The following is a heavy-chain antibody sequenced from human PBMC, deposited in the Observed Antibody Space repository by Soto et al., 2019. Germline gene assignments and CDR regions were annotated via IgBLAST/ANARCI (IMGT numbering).Heavy chain of an antibody. J-gene: IGHJ5*02. D-gene: IGHD2-2*01. CDR1: GFTFSNYA. V-gene: IGHV3-23*01. CDR2: FSGRDGGA. Sequence: EVQLLESGGGLVQPGGSLRLSCAASGFTFSNYAMSWVRQAPGKGLEWVSSFSGRDGGAYYADSAKGRFTISRDNAKNSLYLQMNSLRAEDTAVYYCARLGYCSSTSCYYGWFDPWGQGTLVTVSS. CDR3: ARLGYCSSTSCYYGWFDP.